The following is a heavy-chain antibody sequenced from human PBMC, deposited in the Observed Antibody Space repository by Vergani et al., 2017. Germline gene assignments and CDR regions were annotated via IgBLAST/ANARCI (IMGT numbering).Heavy chain of an antibody. J-gene: IGHJ4*02. CDR3: ATGNWNDVADH. V-gene: IGHV1-2*02. CDR1: GYTFTGYY. CDR2: INPNSGGT. Sequence: QVQLVQSGAEVKKPGASVKVSCKASGYTFTGYYMHWVRQAPGQGLEWMGWINPNSGGTNYVQKFQGRVTMTRDTFITTAYMGLSRLKSDDTAVYYCATGNWNDVADHWGQGTLVTVSS. D-gene: IGHD1-20*01.